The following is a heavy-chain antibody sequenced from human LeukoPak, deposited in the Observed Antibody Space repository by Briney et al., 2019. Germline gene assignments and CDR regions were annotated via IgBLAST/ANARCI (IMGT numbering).Heavy chain of an antibody. CDR1: GGSISDTNYY. J-gene: IGHJ4*02. CDR3: SRGRAYFD. V-gene: IGHV4-39*07. Sequence: SETLSLTCTVSGGSISDTNYYWGWIRQPPGKSLEWIGSIFYSGSADYSPSLKSRVTISVDTSKNQFSLRLSSVTAADTAVYYCSRGRAYFDWGQGTLVTVSS. D-gene: IGHD3-9*01. CDR2: IFYSGSA.